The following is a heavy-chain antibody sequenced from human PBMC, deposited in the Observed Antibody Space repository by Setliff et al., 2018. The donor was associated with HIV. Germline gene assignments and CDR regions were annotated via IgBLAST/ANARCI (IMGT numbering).Heavy chain of an antibody. CDR3: ASRVYYYDESAILREEGFVP. J-gene: IGHJ5*02. CDR1: NESLSESF. Sequence: PSETLSLTCAVYNESLSESFWSWIRQPPGKGLELIGSIYRTGKTYYNLSLKSRLTMSLDTSKNQFSLNLSSVTAADTAVYYCASRVYYYDESAILREEGFVPWGQGTLVTVSS. V-gene: IGHV4-34*01. CDR2: IYRTGKT. D-gene: IGHD3-22*01.